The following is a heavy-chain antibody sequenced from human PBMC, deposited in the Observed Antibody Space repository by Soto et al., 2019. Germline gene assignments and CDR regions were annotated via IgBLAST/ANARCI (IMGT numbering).Heavy chain of an antibody. CDR1: GGTFSSYA. J-gene: IGHJ4*02. D-gene: IGHD3-22*01. CDR3: ARERSRYDRSGYYRPDY. V-gene: IGHV1-69*06. CDR2: IIPILGTP. Sequence: QVQLVQSGAEVKKPGSSVKVSCKASGGTFSSYAISWVRQAPGQGLEWMGGIIPILGTPNYAQKFQGRGTITADKSTSTAYMELSSLRSEDTAVYYCARERSRYDRSGYYRPDYWGQGTLVTVSS.